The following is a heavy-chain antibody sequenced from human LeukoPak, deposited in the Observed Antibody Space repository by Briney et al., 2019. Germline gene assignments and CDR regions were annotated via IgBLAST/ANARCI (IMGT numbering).Heavy chain of an antibody. J-gene: IGHJ4*02. CDR2: INHSGST. D-gene: IGHD3-10*01. CDR3: ARHRFVVVRGVFDY. Sequence: PSETLSLTCAVYGGSFSGYYWSWIRQPPGKGLEWIGEINHSGSTNYNPSLKSRVTISVDTSKNQFSLKLSSVTAADTAVYYCARHRFVVVRGVFDYWGQGTLVTVSS. V-gene: IGHV4-34*01. CDR1: GGSFSGYY.